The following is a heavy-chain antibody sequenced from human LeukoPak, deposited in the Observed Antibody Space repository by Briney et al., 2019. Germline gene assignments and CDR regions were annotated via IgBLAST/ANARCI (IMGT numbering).Heavy chain of an antibody. Sequence: GGSLRRSCAASGFTFSSYAMSWVRQAPGKGLEWVSAISGSGGSTYYADSVKGRFTISRDNSKNTLYLQMNSLRAEDTAAYYCAKVSYIVGATFDYWGQGTLVTVSS. CDR3: AKVSYIVGATFDY. D-gene: IGHD1-26*01. CDR2: ISGSGGST. V-gene: IGHV3-23*01. J-gene: IGHJ4*02. CDR1: GFTFSSYA.